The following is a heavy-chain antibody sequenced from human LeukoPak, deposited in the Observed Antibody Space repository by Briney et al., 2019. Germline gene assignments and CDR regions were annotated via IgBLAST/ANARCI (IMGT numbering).Heavy chain of an antibody. J-gene: IGHJ4*02. V-gene: IGHV1-18*01. Sequence: ASVTVSCTASGYTCSIYGISWVRQAPGQGLERMGWISAYNGNTNYAQKLQGRVTMTTDTSTSTAYMELRSLRSDDTAVYYCARDPGYCSGGSCYSGYWGQGTLVTVSS. CDR2: ISAYNGNT. D-gene: IGHD2-15*01. CDR3: ARDPGYCSGGSCYSGY. CDR1: GYTCSIYG.